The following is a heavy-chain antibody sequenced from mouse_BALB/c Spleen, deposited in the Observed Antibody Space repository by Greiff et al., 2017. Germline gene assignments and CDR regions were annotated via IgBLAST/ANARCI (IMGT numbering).Heavy chain of an antibody. CDR1: GFSLTSYG. Sequence: VQLQQSGPGLVQPSQSLSITCTVSGFSLTSYGVHWVRQSPGKGLEWLGVIWSGGSTDYNAAFISRLSISKDNSKSQVFFKMNSLQADDTAIYYCAIPLYGNYVGYYAMDYWGQGTSVTVSA. J-gene: IGHJ4*01. V-gene: IGHV2-4-1*01. CDR3: AIPLYGNYVGYYAMDY. D-gene: IGHD2-1*01. CDR2: IWSGGST.